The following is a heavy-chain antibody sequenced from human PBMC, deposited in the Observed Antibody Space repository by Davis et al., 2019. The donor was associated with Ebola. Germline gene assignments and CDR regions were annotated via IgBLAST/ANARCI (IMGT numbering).Heavy chain of an antibody. CDR3: AREDLFTRKFDY. J-gene: IGHJ4*02. V-gene: IGHV4-4*07. CDR2: ISASGNT. CDR1: GDSISNNY. D-gene: IGHD3-3*01. Sequence: PGGSLRLSCTVSGDSISNNYWSWIRQPAGQGLEWIGRISASGNTNYSPSLKSRVTISVDTSKNQFSLKLSSVTAADTAVYYCAREDLFTRKFDYWGQGTLVTVSS.